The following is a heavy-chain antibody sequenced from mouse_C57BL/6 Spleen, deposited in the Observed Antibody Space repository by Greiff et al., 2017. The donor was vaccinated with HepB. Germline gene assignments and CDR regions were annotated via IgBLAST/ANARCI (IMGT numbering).Heavy chain of an antibody. D-gene: IGHD1-1*01. CDR2: IYPGSGST. Sequence: QVQLQQPGAELVKPGASVKMSCKASGYTFTSYWITWVKQRPGQGLEWIGDIYPGSGSTNYNEKFKSKATLTVDTSSSTAYMQLSSLTSEDSAVYYCSRDPTVGATRYFDVWGTGTTVTVSS. J-gene: IGHJ1*03. V-gene: IGHV1-55*01. CDR1: GYTFTSYW. CDR3: SRDPTVGATRYFDV.